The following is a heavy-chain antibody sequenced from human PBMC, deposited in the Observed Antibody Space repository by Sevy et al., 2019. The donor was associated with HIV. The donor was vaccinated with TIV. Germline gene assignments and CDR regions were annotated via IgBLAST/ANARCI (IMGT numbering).Heavy chain of an antibody. CDR3: ARGCPDDIVTYYGMDV. CDR2: IIPILGTT. D-gene: IGHD3-9*01. J-gene: IGHJ6*02. CDR1: GGSFSFYG. V-gene: IGHV1-69*13. Sequence: ASVKVSCKAFGGSFSFYGISWVRQAPGQGLEWMAGIIPILGTTKYAQTFQGRVTITADESTSTVYMKLTSLRSEDTEVYECARGCPDDIVTYYGMDVWGQGTTVTVSS.